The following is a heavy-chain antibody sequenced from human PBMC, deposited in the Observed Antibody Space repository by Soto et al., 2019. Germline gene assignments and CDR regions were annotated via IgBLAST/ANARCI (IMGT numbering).Heavy chain of an antibody. CDR3: AKDRQLRSYYESAGHYND. CDR2: ISGRGGVT. J-gene: IGHJ4*02. V-gene: IGHV3-23*01. CDR1: GFTFRNQD. Sequence: EVQLLESGGGLVQPGGSLRLTCVGSGFTFRNQDMRWVRQAPGKGLEWVSGISGRGGVTYYADSVKGRFTISRDNSKNTLYLKMKNLRANDTAVYYCAKDRQLRSYYESAGHYNDWGQGPLVTVSS. D-gene: IGHD3-22*01.